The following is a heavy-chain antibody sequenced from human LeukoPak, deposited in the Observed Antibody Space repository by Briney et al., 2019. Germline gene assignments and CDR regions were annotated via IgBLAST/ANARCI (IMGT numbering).Heavy chain of an antibody. J-gene: IGHJ4*02. CDR2: ISGSGSST. Sequence: GESLRLSCAASGFTFSSYAMSWVRQAPGKGLEWVSAISGSGSSTYYADSVKGRFTISRDNSKNTLYLQMNSLRAEDTAVYYCAKNPRIAVAGLFDYWGQGTLVTVSS. V-gene: IGHV3-23*01. CDR1: GFTFSSYA. CDR3: AKNPRIAVAGLFDY. D-gene: IGHD6-19*01.